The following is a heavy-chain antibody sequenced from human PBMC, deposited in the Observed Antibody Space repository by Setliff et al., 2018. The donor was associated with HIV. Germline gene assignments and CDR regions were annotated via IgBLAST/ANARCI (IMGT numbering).Heavy chain of an antibody. CDR1: GGSISSGTYY. CDR2: IYTSGNT. J-gene: IGHJ2*01. CDR3: AREGSSTWPDQGYFDL. V-gene: IGHV4-61*09. D-gene: IGHD6-13*01. Sequence: SETLSLTCTVSGGSISSGTYYWSWIRQPAGKGLEWIGHIYTSGNTNYNPALKSRVTISVDTSKNQFSLKLSSVTAADTAVYYCAREGSSTWPDQGYFDLWGRGTRVTVSS.